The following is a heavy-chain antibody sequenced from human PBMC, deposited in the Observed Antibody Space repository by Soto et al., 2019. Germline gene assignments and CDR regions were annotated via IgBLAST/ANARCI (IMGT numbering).Heavy chain of an antibody. Sequence: EVQLVETGGGLIQPGGSLRLSCATSGFTVSSNYMSWVRQAPGKGLEWVSVIYSDGSTYYADSVKGRFTISRDNSKNTMYLQMNSLRYEDTAVYYCAREAAWNTEPYFDYWGQGTLVTVS. CDR3: AREAAWNTEPYFDY. CDR1: GFTVSSNY. V-gene: IGHV3-53*02. D-gene: IGHD1-1*01. J-gene: IGHJ4*02. CDR2: IYSDGST.